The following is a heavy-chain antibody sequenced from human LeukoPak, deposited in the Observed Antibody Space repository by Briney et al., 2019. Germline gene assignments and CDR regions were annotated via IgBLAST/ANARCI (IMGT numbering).Heavy chain of an antibody. CDR1: GFTFSSYE. D-gene: IGHD3-10*01. V-gene: IGHV3-48*03. CDR3: AKDNLHYYGSGTPFDY. J-gene: IGHJ4*02. Sequence: GGSLRLSCAASGFTFSSYEMNWVRQAPGKGLEWVSYISSSGSTIYYADSVKGRFTISRDNAKNSLYLQMNSLRAEDTALYYCAKDNLHYYGSGTPFDYWGQGTLVTVSS. CDR2: ISSSGSTI.